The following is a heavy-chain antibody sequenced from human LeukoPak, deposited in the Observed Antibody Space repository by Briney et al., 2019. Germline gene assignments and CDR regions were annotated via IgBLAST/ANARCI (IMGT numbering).Heavy chain of an antibody. CDR1: GFTLSSYW. D-gene: IGHD1-26*01. CDR3: VGGSYTPYYFDY. J-gene: IGHJ4*02. CDR2: IKQDGSEK. V-gene: IGHV3-7*01. Sequence: GGSLRLSCAGSGFTLSSYWMSWVRQAPGKGLEWVANIKQDGSEKYYVDSVKGRFTISRDNAKNSLYLQMNSLRAEDTAVYYCVGGSYTPYYFDYWGQGTLVTVSS.